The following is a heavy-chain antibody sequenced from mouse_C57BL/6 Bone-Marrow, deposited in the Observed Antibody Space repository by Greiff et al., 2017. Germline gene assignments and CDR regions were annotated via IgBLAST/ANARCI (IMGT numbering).Heavy chain of an antibody. D-gene: IGHD1-1*01. CDR2: IDPENGDT. J-gene: IGHJ4*01. Sequence: EVQLQQSGAELVRPGASVKLSCTASGFNIKDYYMHWVKQRPEQGLEWIGWIDPENGDTEYASKFQGKATITADTSSNTAYLQLSSLTSEDTAVXYGTAAYYGSSNGYWDMDDWGKGTSVTVAS. CDR1: GFNIKDYY. CDR3: TAAYYGSSNGYWDMDD. V-gene: IGHV14-4*01.